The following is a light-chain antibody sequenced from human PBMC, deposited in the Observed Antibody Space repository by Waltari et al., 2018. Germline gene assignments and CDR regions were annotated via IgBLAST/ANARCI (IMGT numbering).Light chain of an antibody. V-gene: IGKV1-5*03. CDR3: QQYNSYPWT. CDR1: QSISSW. J-gene: IGKJ1*01. CDR2: KAS. Sequence: DIQMTQSPSTLSASVGDRVTITCRASQSISSWLAWYQQKPGKAPKPLIYKASRLESGVPSRFGGSGSGTEFTLTISSLQPDDFATYYCQQYNSYPWTFGQGTKVEIK.